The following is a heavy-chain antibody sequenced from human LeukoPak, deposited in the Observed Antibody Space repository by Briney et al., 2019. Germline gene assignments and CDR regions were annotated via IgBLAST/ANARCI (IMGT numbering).Heavy chain of an antibody. CDR2: IYYSGRT. V-gene: IGHV4-31*03. CDR3: ARVRDGAEYFQH. D-gene: IGHD5-24*01. Sequence: SQTLSLTCTVSGGSISRGGYYWSWIRQHPGKGLEWIGYIYYSGRTYYNPSLKSRVTISVDTSKNQFSLKLSSVTAADTAVYYCARVRDGAEYFQHWGQGTLVTVSS. CDR1: GGSISRGGYY. J-gene: IGHJ1*01.